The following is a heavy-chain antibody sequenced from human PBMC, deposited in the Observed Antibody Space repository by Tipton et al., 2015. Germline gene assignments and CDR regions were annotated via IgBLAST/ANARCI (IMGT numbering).Heavy chain of an antibody. D-gene: IGHD3-22*01. V-gene: IGHV4-59*01. Sequence: GLVKPSETLSLTCTVSGESISGYYWSWIRQPPGKGLEWIGYISYIGNTNYNPSLKSRVTISVDTSKNQFSLKLSSVTAADTAVYYCAREGHDSGGYSIHAFDIWGQGTMVTVSS. CDR3: AREGHDSGGYSIHAFDI. J-gene: IGHJ3*02. CDR2: ISYIGNT. CDR1: GESISGYY.